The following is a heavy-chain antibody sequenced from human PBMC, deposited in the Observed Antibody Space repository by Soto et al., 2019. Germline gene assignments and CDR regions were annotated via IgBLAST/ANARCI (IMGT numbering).Heavy chain of an antibody. Sequence: QVQLVQSGAEVKKPGSSVKVSCKASGGTFSSYAISWVRQAPGQGLEWMGGIIPIFGTPNYAQKFQGRVTITADESTSTDYMELSSLRSEDTAVYYCARDLSTVTTGLPWFDPWGQGTLVTVSS. J-gene: IGHJ5*02. D-gene: IGHD4-4*01. CDR3: ARDLSTVTTGLPWFDP. V-gene: IGHV1-69*01. CDR2: IIPIFGTP. CDR1: GGTFSSYA.